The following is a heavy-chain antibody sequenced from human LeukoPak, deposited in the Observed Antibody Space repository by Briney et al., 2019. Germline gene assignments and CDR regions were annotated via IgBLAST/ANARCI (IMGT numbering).Heavy chain of an antibody. J-gene: IGHJ4*02. CDR3: AREGSDYDILTGYYPLGY. V-gene: IGHV4-4*02. CDR1: GGSISSSNW. Sequence: SETLSLTCAVSGGSISSSNWWSWVRQPPGKGLEWIGEIYHSGRTNYNPSLKSRVTISVDESKNQLSLKLSSVTAADTAVYYCAREGSDYDILTGYYPLGYWGQGTLVTVPS. CDR2: IYHSGRT. D-gene: IGHD3-9*01.